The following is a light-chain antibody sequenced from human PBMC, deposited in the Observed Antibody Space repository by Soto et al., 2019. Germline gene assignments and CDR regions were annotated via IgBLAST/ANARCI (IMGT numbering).Light chain of an antibody. CDR3: AAWDDSLRGRV. CDR1: STDIGGYNY. CDR2: DVS. V-gene: IGLV2-11*01. J-gene: IGLJ1*01. Sequence: QSVLTQPRSVSGSPVQSVTISCTGTSTDIGGYNYVSWYQQHPGKVPKLMLYDVSKRPSGVPDRFSGSKSGNTASLTISGLQAEDEADYYCAAWDDSLRGRVFGTGTKVTVL.